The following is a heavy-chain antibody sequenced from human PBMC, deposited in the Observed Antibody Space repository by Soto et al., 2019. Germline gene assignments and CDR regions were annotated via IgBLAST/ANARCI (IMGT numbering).Heavy chain of an antibody. D-gene: IGHD6-13*01. CDR1: GYTLTELS. J-gene: IGHJ4*02. V-gene: IGHV1-24*01. CDR2: FDPEDGET. Sequence: PSLKGSCKVSGYTLTELSMHWLRQAPGKGLEWMGGFDPEDGETIYAQKFQGRVTMTEDTSTDTAYMELSSLRSEDTAVYYCATFRASSWYLWGQGTLVTVSS. CDR3: ATFRASSWYL.